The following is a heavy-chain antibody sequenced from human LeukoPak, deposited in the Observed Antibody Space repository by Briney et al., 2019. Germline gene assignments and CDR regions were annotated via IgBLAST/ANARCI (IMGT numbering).Heavy chain of an antibody. D-gene: IGHD3-16*01. CDR2: IYYSGST. CDR3: ARSYYFDY. V-gene: IGHV4-59*08. CDR1: GGSIRSHY. Sequence: SETLSLTCTVSGGSIRSHYWNWIRQPPGKGLEWIGSIYYSGSTNYNPSLKSRVTISVDTSKSQFSLKLSSVTAADTAVYYCARSYYFDYWGQGTLVTVSS. J-gene: IGHJ4*02.